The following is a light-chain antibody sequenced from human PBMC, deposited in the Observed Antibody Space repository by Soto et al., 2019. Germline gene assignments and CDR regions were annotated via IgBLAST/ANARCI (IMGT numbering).Light chain of an antibody. CDR1: RSVGSS. J-gene: IGKJ5*01. CDR3: HPATNLNT. V-gene: IGKV3-11*01. CDR2: DAS. Sequence: GLTQSLATLSLSTTKRATLSCRASRSVGSSLAWYRQMPGQVPGLLIYDASKRAAGIPARFSGSGSGTDFTLTCCIQGAEGTTLCCSHPATNLNTLGQGTLLDI.